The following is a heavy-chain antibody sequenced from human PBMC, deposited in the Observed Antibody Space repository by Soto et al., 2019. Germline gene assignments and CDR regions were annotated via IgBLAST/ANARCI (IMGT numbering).Heavy chain of an antibody. V-gene: IGHV3-9*01. J-gene: IGHJ6*02. CDR1: GFTFSTYS. D-gene: IGHD1-26*01. CDR3: AKAVGLRSYYYGMDV. CDR2: ISWNGVSI. Sequence: EVQLVESGGDLVQPGGSLRLSCVASGFTFSTYSMNWVRQAPGKGLEWVSGISWNGVSIGYGDSVKGRFTISRDNAKSSLYLQMNSLRAEDTALYYCAKAVGLRSYYYGMDVWGQGTTVTVSS.